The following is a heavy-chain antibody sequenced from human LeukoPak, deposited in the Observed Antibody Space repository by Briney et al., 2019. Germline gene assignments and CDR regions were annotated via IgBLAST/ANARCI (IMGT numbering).Heavy chain of an antibody. V-gene: IGHV4-39*01. CDR1: GASISGGTYY. D-gene: IGHD1-26*01. CDR2: IYYTGST. J-gene: IGHJ4*02. CDR3: ARRGGSGRAFDY. Sequence: PSETLSLTCSVSGASISGGTYYWGWIRQPPGKGLEWIGSIYYTGSTYDNPSLKSRVTITVDTSKNQFSLKLSSVTAADTAVYYCARRGGSGRAFDYWGQGTLVTVSS.